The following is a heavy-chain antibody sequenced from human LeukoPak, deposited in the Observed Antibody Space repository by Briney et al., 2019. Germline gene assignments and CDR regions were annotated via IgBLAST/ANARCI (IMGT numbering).Heavy chain of an antibody. CDR3: ARTQTMTTVTTYDY. CDR2: ISSGATI. D-gene: IGHD4-17*01. V-gene: IGHV3-69-1*01. CDR1: GFTFSNYA. J-gene: IGHJ4*02. Sequence: GGSLRLSCAASGFTFSNYAMNWVRQAPGKGLEWVSYISSGATIYYADSVKGRFTISRDNAKNSLYLQMNSLRAEDTAVYYCARTQTMTTVTTYDYWGQGTLVTVSS.